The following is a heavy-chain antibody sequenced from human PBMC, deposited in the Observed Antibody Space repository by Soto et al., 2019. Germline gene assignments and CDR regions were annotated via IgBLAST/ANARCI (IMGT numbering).Heavy chain of an antibody. CDR3: ARLPHPSSDYYDSSGYYSWYFDL. J-gene: IGHJ2*01. CDR1: GGSISSGGYY. Sequence: SETLSLTCTVSGGSISSGGYYWSWIRQHPGKGLEWIGYIYYSGSTYYNPSLKSRVTISVDTSKNQFSLKLSSVTAADTVVYFCARLPHPSSDYYDSSGYYSWYFDLWGRGTLVTVSS. V-gene: IGHV4-31*03. D-gene: IGHD3-22*01. CDR2: IYYSGST.